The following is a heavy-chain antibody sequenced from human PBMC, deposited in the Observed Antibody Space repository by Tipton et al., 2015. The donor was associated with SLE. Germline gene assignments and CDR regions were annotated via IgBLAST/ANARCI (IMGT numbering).Heavy chain of an antibody. CDR1: GGTFSSYA. J-gene: IGHJ6*02. V-gene: IGHV1-69*01. Sequence: QSGPEVKKPGSSVKVSCKASGGTFSSYAISWVRQAPGQGLEWMGGIIPIFGTANYAQKFQGRVTITADESTSTAYMGPSSLRSEDTAVYYCAREEYYYGSGGYYYYGMDVWGQGTTVTVSS. D-gene: IGHD3-10*01. CDR2: IIPIFGTA. CDR3: AREEYYYGSGGYYYYGMDV.